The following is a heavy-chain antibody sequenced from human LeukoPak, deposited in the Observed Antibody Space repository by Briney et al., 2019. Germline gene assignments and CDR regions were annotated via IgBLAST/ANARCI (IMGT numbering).Heavy chain of an antibody. V-gene: IGHV3-30*18. Sequence: GPSLRLSCAASGFTFNSYSMYWVRQVPGKGLEWVAVISYDGTHKYYADSVKGRFTISRDNSKNTLHLQMNGLRVEDAALYYCAKSFYDSGGYYGIIDYWGQGTLVTVSS. D-gene: IGHD3-22*01. CDR2: ISYDGTHK. J-gene: IGHJ4*02. CDR3: AKSFYDSGGYYGIIDY. CDR1: GFTFNSYS.